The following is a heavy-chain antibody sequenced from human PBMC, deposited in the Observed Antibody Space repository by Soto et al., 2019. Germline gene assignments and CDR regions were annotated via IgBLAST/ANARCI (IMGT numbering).Heavy chain of an antibody. V-gene: IGHV4-34*01. Sequence: SETLSLTCAVNGGSFSGFYWSWIRQPPGKGLEWIGEFNHGGSTSYNPSLKSRVAISTDTSKSQFSLKLSSVTAADTAVYYCARGSGTIALIRPKYYFDYWGQGTLVTVSS. CDR1: GGSFSGFY. D-gene: IGHD6-25*01. J-gene: IGHJ4*02. CDR3: ARGSGTIALIRPKYYFDY. CDR2: FNHGGST.